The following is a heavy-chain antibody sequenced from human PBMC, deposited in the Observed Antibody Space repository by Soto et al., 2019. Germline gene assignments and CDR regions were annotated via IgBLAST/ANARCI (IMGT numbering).Heavy chain of an antibody. Sequence: EVQLVESGGGLVQPGGSLRLSCAASGFTFSSYSMNWVRQAQGKGLEWVSYISSSSSTIYYADSVKGRFTISRDNAKNSLYLQMNSLRDEDTAVYYCARDNYSDFWSGYYKGYGYWGQGTLVTVSS. V-gene: IGHV3-48*02. J-gene: IGHJ4*02. CDR2: ISSSSSTI. CDR3: ARDNYSDFWSGYYKGYGY. D-gene: IGHD3-3*01. CDR1: GFTFSSYS.